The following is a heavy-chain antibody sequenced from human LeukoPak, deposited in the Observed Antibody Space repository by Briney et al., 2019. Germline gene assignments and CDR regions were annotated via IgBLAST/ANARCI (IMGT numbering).Heavy chain of an antibody. V-gene: IGHV3-74*01. CDR3: ARDHYDSSGYYYEGDAFDI. Sequence: GGSLRLSCAASGFTFDDYAMHWVRQAPGKGLVWVSRINSDGSSTRYADSVKGRFIISRDNVKNTLYLQMNSLRAEDTAVYYCARDHYDSSGYYYEGDAFDIWGQGTMVTVSS. CDR2: INSDGSST. J-gene: IGHJ3*02. D-gene: IGHD3-22*01. CDR1: GFTFDDYA.